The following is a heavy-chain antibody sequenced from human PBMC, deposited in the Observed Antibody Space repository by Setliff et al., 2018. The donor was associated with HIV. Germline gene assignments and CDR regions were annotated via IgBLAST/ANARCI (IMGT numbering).Heavy chain of an antibody. V-gene: IGHV3-30*02. J-gene: IGHJ6*03. D-gene: IGHD1-20*01. CDR3: ARGGNNWNPHSYYYYMDV. CDR1: GFTFSSHG. Sequence: LRLSCEASGFTFSSHGMHWLRQAPGKGLEWVTFIRYDGSDIHYADSVKGRFTISRDNSKNTLYLQMNSLRVEDAAVYYCARGGNNWNPHSYYYYMDVWGKGTTVTVSS. CDR2: IRYDGSDI.